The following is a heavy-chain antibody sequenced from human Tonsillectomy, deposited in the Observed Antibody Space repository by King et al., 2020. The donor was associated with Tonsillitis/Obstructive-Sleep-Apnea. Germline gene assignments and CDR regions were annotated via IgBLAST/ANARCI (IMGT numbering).Heavy chain of an antibody. Sequence: VQLVESGGGLVQPGRSLRLSCASSGFTFDDYAMYWVRQAPGKGLEWGSGISWNSGSRGYADSVKGRFTISRDNAKNSLYLQMNSLRAEDTALYDCAKDLIIATAGTPCDAFDIWGQGTMVTVSS. CDR2: ISWNSGSR. V-gene: IGHV3-9*01. J-gene: IGHJ3*02. CDR1: GFTFDDYA. CDR3: AKDLIIATAGTPCDAFDI. D-gene: IGHD6-13*01.